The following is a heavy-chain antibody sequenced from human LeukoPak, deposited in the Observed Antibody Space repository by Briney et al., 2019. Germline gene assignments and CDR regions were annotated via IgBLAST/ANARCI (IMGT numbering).Heavy chain of an antibody. D-gene: IGHD4-17*01. CDR3: ARPYGDYVAFDI. CDR2: INPSGGGT. Sequence: ASVKVSCKASGYSLTTYYMHWVRQAPGQGLEWMAIINPSGGGTKYAQKFQGRVTITRDTSASTAYMELSSLRSEDTAVYYCARPYGDYVAFDIWGQGTMVTVSS. CDR1: GYSLTTYY. V-gene: IGHV1-46*01. J-gene: IGHJ3*02.